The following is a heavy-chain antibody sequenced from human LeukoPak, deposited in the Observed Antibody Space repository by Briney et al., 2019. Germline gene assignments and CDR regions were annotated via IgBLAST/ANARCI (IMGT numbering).Heavy chain of an antibody. Sequence: GASVKVSCKASGGTFSSYAISGVRQAPGQGLEWMGGIIPIFGTANYAQKFQGRVTITADESTSTAYMERRSLRPEDTAVYYCTREHRGGYYFDYWGQGTLVTVSS. CDR3: TREHRGGYYFDY. CDR2: IIPIFGTA. CDR1: GGTFSSYA. D-gene: IGHD3-10*01. V-gene: IGHV1-69*01. J-gene: IGHJ4*02.